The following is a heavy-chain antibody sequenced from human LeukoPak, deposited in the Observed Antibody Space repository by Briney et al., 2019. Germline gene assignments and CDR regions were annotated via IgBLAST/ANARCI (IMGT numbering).Heavy chain of an antibody. J-gene: IGHJ3*02. CDR3: ARERLENCNDGSCPADLDI. V-gene: IGHV3-33*01. Sequence: GSLRLSCAASGFSFSSYLMHWVRQAPGKGLEWVALIGFDVSKIYYADSVKGRFTISRDNSKNTLYLQMNSLRDEDTAVYFCARERLENCNDGSCPADLDIWGQGTMVTISS. D-gene: IGHD2-15*01. CDR1: GFSFSSYL. CDR2: IGFDVSKI.